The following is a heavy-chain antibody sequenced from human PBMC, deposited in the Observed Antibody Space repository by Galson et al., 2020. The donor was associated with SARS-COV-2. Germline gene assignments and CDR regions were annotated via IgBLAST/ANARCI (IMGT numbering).Heavy chain of an antibody. CDR2: IYHSGST. V-gene: IGHV4-4*02. Sequence: SETLSLTCAVSGGSISSSNWWSWVRQPPGKGLEWIGEIYHSGSTNYNPSLTSRVTISVDTSQNQFSLKLSSVTAADTAVYYCARDPPVQGFDPWGQGTLVTVSS. J-gene: IGHJ5*02. CDR1: GGSISSSNW. CDR3: ARDPPVQGFDP. D-gene: IGHD2-2*01.